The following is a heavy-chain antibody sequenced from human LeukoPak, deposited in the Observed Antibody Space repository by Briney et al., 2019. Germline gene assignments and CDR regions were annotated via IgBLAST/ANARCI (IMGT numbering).Heavy chain of an antibody. CDR2: ISSSSSTI. J-gene: IGHJ4*02. D-gene: IGHD2-2*01. V-gene: IGHV3-48*01. CDR3: ARARAGDIVVVPAARFDY. CDR1: GFTFSSYS. Sequence: PGGSLRLSCAASGFTFSSYSMNWVRQAPGKGLEWVSYISSSSSTIYYADSVKGRFTISRDNSKNTLYLQMNSLRAEDTAVYYCARARAGDIVVVPAARFDYWGQGTLVTVSS.